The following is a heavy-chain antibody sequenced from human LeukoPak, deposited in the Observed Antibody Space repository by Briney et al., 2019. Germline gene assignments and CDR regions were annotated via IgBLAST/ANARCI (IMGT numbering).Heavy chain of an antibody. CDR3: ARQTFYHDDSGYYRPESFQH. CDR2: IYYSGST. Sequence: PSETLSLTCTVSGGSISSYYWSWIRQPPGKGLEWIGYIYYSGSTNYNPSLKSRVTISVDTSKNQFSLKLTSVTAADTAVYYCARQTFYHDDSGYYRPESFQHWGQGTLVTVSS. V-gene: IGHV4-59*08. D-gene: IGHD3-22*01. CDR1: GGSISSYY. J-gene: IGHJ1*01.